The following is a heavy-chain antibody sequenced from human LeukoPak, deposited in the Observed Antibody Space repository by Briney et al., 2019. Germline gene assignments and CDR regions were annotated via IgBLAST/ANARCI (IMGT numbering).Heavy chain of an antibody. CDR2: IKHDGSEK. CDR3: ARVDQAAWFDP. D-gene: IGHD2-15*01. J-gene: IGHJ5*02. CDR1: GFTFSSYW. V-gene: IGHV3-7*04. Sequence: PGGSLRLSCAASGFTFSSYWMSWVRQAPGKGLEWVANIKHDGSEKYYVDSVKGRSTISRDNAKNSLSLQMNSLRAEDTAVYYCARVDQAAWFDPWGQGTLVTVSS.